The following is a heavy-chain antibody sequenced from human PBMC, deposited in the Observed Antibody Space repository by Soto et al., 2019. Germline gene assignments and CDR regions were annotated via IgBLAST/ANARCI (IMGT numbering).Heavy chain of an antibody. CDR3: AKSPGSRYYYAMDV. CDR1: GFIFSNYA. CDR2: ISYSGGST. V-gene: IGHV3-23*01. J-gene: IGHJ6*02. Sequence: EVQVLESGGGLVQPGGSLRLSCAASGFIFSNYAFNWVRQAPGKGLEWVSGISYSGGSTNYADSVKGRFTFSRDNSKNTLYLQMDSLRAEDTAVYYCAKSPGSRYYYAMDVWGQGTTVTVSS.